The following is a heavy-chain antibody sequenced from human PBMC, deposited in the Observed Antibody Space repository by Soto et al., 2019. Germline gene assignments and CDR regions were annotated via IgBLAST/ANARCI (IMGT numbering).Heavy chain of an antibody. D-gene: IGHD2-21*02. V-gene: IGHV3-23*01. CDR2: ISASGDKT. CDR1: GFTFSNYA. CDR3: ANDLDCCGTAPDS. Sequence: EVQLLESGGGLVQPGGSLRLSCAAAGFTFSNYAMSWVRQGPGKGLEWVTAISASGDKTYYADSVKGRFIISRDSSRTTLYLEMNSLRAGDSALYYGANDLDCCGTAPDSWGQGTLVTVSS. J-gene: IGHJ5*01.